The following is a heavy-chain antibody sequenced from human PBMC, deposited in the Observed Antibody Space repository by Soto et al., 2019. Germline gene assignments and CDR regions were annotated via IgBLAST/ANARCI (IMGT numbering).Heavy chain of an antibody. CDR1: GFTFSSYW. D-gene: IGHD1-7*01. V-gene: IGHV3-74*01. CDR2: IKSDGSST. CDR3: ARDRELSTSKSDGPYYYCGMDV. J-gene: IGHJ6*02. Sequence: EVQLVESGGGLVQPGGSLRLSCAASGFTFSSYWMHWVRQAPGKGLVWVSRIKSDGSSTTYADSVKGRFTISRDNAKNTLYLQMKSLRAEDTAVYFCARDRELSTSKSDGPYYYCGMDVWGQGTTVTVSS.